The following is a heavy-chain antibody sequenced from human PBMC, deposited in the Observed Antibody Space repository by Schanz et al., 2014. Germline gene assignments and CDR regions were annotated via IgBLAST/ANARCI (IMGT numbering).Heavy chain of an antibody. CDR1: GYTFIRSG. D-gene: IGHD1-26*01. V-gene: IGHV1-18*01. CDR2: IGGSDGNT. Sequence: QVQLVQSGGEVKTPGASVKVSCKASGYTFIRSGISWVRQAPGQGLEWMGWIGGSDGNTNLAQKFQGRVTMTTDTSTSTVYMELRSLTSDDSAVYYCARDRDQWDGNYLDYWGQGTLVTVSS. CDR3: ARDRDQWDGNYLDY. J-gene: IGHJ4*02.